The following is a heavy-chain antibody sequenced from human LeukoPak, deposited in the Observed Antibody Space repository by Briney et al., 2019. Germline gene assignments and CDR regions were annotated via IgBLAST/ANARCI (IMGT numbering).Heavy chain of an antibody. Sequence: SETLSLTCTVSGGSISPYYWSWIRQPPGKGLEWLGYIYYSGNTDYNPSLKSRVAISVDTSKNQFSLKLSSVTAADTAVYYCARSTGSTMFIDYWGQGTLVAVSS. CDR1: GGSISPYY. D-gene: IGHD3-10*02. J-gene: IGHJ4*02. CDR2: IYYSGNT. V-gene: IGHV4-59*01. CDR3: ARSTGSTMFIDY.